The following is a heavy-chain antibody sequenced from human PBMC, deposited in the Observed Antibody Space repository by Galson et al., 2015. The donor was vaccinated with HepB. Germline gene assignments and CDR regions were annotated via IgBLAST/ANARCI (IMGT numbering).Heavy chain of an antibody. CDR1: GFTFSSYA. Sequence: SLRLSCAASGFTFSSYAMSWVRQAPGRGLEWVSAISGSGGSTYYADSVKGRFTISRDNSKNTLYLQMNSLRAEDTAVYYCANSGEGGLDFDYWGQGTLVTVSS. CDR2: ISGSGGST. J-gene: IGHJ4*02. V-gene: IGHV3-23*01. CDR3: ANSGEGGLDFDY. D-gene: IGHD3-10*01.